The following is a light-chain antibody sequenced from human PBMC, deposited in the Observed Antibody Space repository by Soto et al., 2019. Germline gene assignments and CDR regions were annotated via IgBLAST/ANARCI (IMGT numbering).Light chain of an antibody. V-gene: IGLV2-14*01. CDR2: EVS. J-gene: IGLJ1*01. CDR1: TSDVGGYNS. CDR3: SSYTTNSPLNV. Sequence: QSALTQPASVPGSPGQSITISCTGTTSDVGGYNSVSWYQQHPGKAPTLIIYEVSDRPSGISNRFSGSKSGNTASLTISGLQAEDEADYYCSSYTTNSPLNVFGSGTKV.